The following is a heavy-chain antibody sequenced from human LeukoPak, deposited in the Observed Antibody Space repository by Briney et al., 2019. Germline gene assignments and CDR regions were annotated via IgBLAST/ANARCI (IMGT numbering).Heavy chain of an antibody. J-gene: IGHJ5*02. CDR1: GYTFTSYA. CDR3: CELGYDSSGYTYNWFDP. D-gene: IGHD3-22*01. V-gene: IGHV7-4-1*02. CDR2: INTNTGNP. Sequence: VSVKVSCKASGYTFTSYAMNWVRQAPGQGLEWMGWINTNTGNPTYAQGFTGRFVFSLDTPVSTAYLQISSLKAEDTAVYYCCELGYDSSGYTYNWFDPWGQGTLVTVSS.